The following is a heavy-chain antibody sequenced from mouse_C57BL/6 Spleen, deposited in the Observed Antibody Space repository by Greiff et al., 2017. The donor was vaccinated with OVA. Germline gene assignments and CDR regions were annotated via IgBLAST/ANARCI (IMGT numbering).Heavy chain of an antibody. CDR1: GYTFTSYW. CDR2: IYPSDSET. D-gene: IGHD2-3*01. Sequence: QVHVKQPGAELVRPGSSVKLSCKASGYTFTSYWMDWVKQRPGQGLEWIGNIYPSDSETHYNQKFKDKATLTVDKSSSTAYMQLSSLTSEDSAVYYCARSLDGYYRVYFDYWGQGTTLTVSS. CDR3: ARSLDGYYRVYFDY. V-gene: IGHV1-61*01. J-gene: IGHJ2*01.